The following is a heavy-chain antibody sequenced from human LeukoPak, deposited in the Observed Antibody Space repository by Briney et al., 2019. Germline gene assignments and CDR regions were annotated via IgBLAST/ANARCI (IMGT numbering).Heavy chain of an antibody. V-gene: IGHV4-59*01. J-gene: IGHJ6*02. CDR1: GCTISSYY. CDR2: IYYSGST. CDR3: ARLPGAYYDILTGYSSYGMDV. Sequence: SESLSLTCTASGCTISSYYWGWIRQPPGKGLEWIANIYYSGSTNYNPSLKSRVTISVATSKTQFSLKLSFVTAADTAVYYCARLPGAYYDILTGYSSYGMDVWGQGTTVTVSS. D-gene: IGHD3-9*01.